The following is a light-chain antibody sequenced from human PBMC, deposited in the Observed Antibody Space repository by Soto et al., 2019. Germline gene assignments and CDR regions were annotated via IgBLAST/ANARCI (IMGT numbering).Light chain of an antibody. V-gene: IGKV3-11*01. CDR2: DAS. Sequence: EIVLTQSPATLSLSPGESATLSCRASQSVSDYLAWYQQKPGQAPRLLIYDASNRATGVPARFSGSGSGTDFTLTINSLEPEDFGVYYCHQRSNWRFTFGPGTKVDIK. J-gene: IGKJ3*01. CDR3: HQRSNWRFT. CDR1: QSVSDY.